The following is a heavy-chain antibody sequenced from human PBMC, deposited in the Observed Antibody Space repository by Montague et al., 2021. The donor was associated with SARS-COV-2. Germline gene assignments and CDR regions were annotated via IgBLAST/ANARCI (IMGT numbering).Heavy chain of an antibody. CDR3: ARAGGYDNSGYVGRLSTYYCDY. V-gene: IGHV4-39*07. CDR1: GASFRSSDYN. Sequence: SETLSLTCTVYGASFRSSDYNWGWKCQPQGKGLKWNGSNNYTGSRYYNPSLTSRLTISVDTSRYQFSLELTSVTAADTAIYYCARAGGYDNSGYVGRLSTYYCDYWGQGLLVTVSS. J-gene: IGHJ4*02. D-gene: IGHD3-22*01. CDR2: NNYTGSR.